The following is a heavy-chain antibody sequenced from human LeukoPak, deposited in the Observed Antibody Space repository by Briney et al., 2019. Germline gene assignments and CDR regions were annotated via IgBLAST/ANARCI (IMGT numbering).Heavy chain of an antibody. D-gene: IGHD4-17*01. CDR1: GGSLSSSSYY. J-gene: IGHJ4*02. Sequence: PSETLSLTCTVSGGSLSSSSYYWGWIRQPPGKGLEWIGSIYYSGSTYYNPSLKSRVTISVDTSKNQFSLKLSSVTAADTAVYYCASGTVTNFDYWGQGTLVTVSS. CDR3: ASGTVTNFDY. V-gene: IGHV4-39*07. CDR2: IYYSGST.